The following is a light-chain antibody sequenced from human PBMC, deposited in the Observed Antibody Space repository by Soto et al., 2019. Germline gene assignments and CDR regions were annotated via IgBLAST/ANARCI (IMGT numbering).Light chain of an antibody. CDR2: GNS. CDR1: SSNIGAGYD. J-gene: IGLJ2*01. Sequence: QSVLTQPPSVSGAPGQRVTISCTGSSSNIGAGYDVHWYQQLPGTAPKLLIYGNSNRPSGVPDRFSGSKSRTSASLAITGLQAEDEADYYCQSMEVFGGGTKVTVL. V-gene: IGLV1-40*01. CDR3: QSMEV.